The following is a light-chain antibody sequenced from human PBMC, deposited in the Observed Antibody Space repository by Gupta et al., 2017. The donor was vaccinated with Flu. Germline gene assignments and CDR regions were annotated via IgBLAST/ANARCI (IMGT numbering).Light chain of an antibody. CDR2: GAS. CDR1: QSISNR. Sequence: DIPMNQSPSTLSASVGDRVTISCRASQSISNRLAWYQQKPGKAPKLLIYGASILLTGVPSRFSGSGSGTDFTLTINSLQPDDFATYYCQQYDIYALTFARGTRVDSK. V-gene: IGKV1-5*03. J-gene: IGKJ3*01. CDR3: QQYDIYALT.